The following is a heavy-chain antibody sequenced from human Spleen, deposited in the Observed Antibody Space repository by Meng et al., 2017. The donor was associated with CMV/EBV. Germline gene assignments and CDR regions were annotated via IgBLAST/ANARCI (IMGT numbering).Heavy chain of an antibody. D-gene: IGHD2-21*01. Sequence: ASVKVSCKASGYTFTSYGISWVRQAPGQGLEWMGWISAYNGNTNYAQKLQGRVTMTTDTSTSTAYMELRSLRSDDTAVYYCAREGYCGGDCFEVYYYYYYGMDVWGQGTTVTVSS. CDR1: GYTFTSYG. CDR3: AREGYCGGDCFEVYYYYYYGMDV. CDR2: ISAYNGNT. J-gene: IGHJ6*02. V-gene: IGHV1-18*01.